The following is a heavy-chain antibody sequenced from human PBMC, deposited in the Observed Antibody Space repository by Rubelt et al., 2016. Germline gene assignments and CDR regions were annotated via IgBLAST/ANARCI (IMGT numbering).Heavy chain of an antibody. Sequence: QVQLQESGPGLVKPSETLSLTCTISGGSISTYYWSWIRQPPGKGLEWIGYIYYSGSTSYNPSLRSRVTISVDTTKNQFSLSLGSVTAADTAVYYCAGEELGIGDAFDIWGQGTMVTVSS. CDR3: AGEELGIGDAFDI. V-gene: IGHV4-59*01. J-gene: IGHJ3*02. D-gene: IGHD7-27*01. CDR1: GGSISTYY. CDR2: IYYSGST.